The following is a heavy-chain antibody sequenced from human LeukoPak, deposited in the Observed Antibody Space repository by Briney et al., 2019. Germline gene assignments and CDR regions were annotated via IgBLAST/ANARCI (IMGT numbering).Heavy chain of an antibody. CDR3: ARRPLGYCSGGSCYKPEVDY. V-gene: IGHV4-34*01. D-gene: IGHD2-15*01. Sequence: TSETLSLTCAVYGGSFSGYYWSWIRQPPGKGLEWIGEINHSGSTNYNPSLKSRVTISVDTSKNQFSLKLSSVTAADTAVYYCARRPLGYCSGGSCYKPEVDYWGQGTLVTVSP. CDR2: INHSGST. J-gene: IGHJ4*02. CDR1: GGSFSGYY.